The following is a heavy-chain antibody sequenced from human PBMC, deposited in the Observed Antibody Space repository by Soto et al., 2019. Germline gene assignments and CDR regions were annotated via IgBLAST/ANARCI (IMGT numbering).Heavy chain of an antibody. CDR2: ISYDGSNK. Sequence: GGSLRLSCAASGFTFSSYGMHWVRQAPGKGLEWVAVISYDGSNKYYADSVKGRFTISRDNSKNTLYLQMNSLRAEDTAVYYCASPARYCTNGVCYRFYYYYGMDVWGQGTTVTVSS. J-gene: IGHJ6*02. V-gene: IGHV3-30*03. CDR3: ASPARYCTNGVCYRFYYYYGMDV. D-gene: IGHD2-8*01. CDR1: GFTFSSYG.